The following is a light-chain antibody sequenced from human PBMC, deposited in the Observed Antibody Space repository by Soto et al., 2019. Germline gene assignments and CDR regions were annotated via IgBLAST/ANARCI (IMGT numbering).Light chain of an antibody. V-gene: IGKV3D-20*02. J-gene: IGKJ4*01. CDR3: QQRSYLFT. CDR2: GAS. CDR1: QSLTNNY. Sequence: EIVLTQSPGTLSLSPREGASLXCRASQSLTNNYFAWYQQKPGRALRLLIDGASTRATGIPDRFSGSGSGTDFTLTINSLEPEDVAVYYCQQRSYLFTFGGGTKVDNK.